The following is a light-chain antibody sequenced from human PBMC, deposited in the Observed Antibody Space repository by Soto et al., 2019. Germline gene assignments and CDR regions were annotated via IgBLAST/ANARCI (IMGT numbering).Light chain of an antibody. V-gene: IGKV3-20*01. Sequence: EIVLTQSPGTLSLSPGEGATLSCRASQSISRLYLSWYQQKPGQPPRLLIYDGSTRATGIPDRFSGSGSGTDFTLTISKLEPGDFAVYYCQQYGPSPPDTFGQGTRLEIK. J-gene: IGKJ5*01. CDR1: QSISRLY. CDR2: DGS. CDR3: QQYGPSPPDT.